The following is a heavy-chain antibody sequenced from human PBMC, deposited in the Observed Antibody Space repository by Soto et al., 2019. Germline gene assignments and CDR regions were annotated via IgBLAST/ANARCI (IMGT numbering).Heavy chain of an antibody. CDR2: ISAGAGST. Sequence: GGSLRLSCAASGFTFSSYGMNWVRQAPGKGLEWVSVISAGAGSTDYAGSVKGRFTISRDNSKNTLYLQMNSLRAEDTAIYYCAKFSLSGYYFFDYWGLGTLVTVSS. CDR3: AKFSLSGYYFFDY. D-gene: IGHD3-22*01. CDR1: GFTFSSYG. J-gene: IGHJ4*02. V-gene: IGHV3-23*01.